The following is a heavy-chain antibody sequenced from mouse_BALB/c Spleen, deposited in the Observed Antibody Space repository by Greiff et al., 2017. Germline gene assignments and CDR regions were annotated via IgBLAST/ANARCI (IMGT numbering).Heavy chain of an antibody. Sequence: VQRVESGPGLVAPSQSLSITCTVSGFSLTGYGVNWVRQPPGKGLEWLGMIWGDGSTDYNSALKSRLSISKDNSKSQVFLKMNSLQTDDTARYYCARENWDEEDYAMDYWGQGTSVTVSS. CDR1: GFSLTGYG. CDR2: IWGDGST. V-gene: IGHV2-6-7*01. J-gene: IGHJ4*01. D-gene: IGHD4-1*01. CDR3: ARENWDEEDYAMDY.